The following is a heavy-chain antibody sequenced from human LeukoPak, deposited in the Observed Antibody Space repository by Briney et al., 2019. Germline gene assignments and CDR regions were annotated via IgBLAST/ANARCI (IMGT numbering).Heavy chain of an antibody. CDR1: GFTFSSYS. CDR3: AKDLGSITIFGVVSDAFDI. D-gene: IGHD3-3*01. CDR2: ISSSSSYI. V-gene: IGHV3-21*04. Sequence: GGSLRLSCAASGFTFSSYSMNWVRQAPGKGLEWVSSISSSSSYIYYEDSVKGRFTISRDNSKNTLYLQMNSLRAEDTAVYYCAKDLGSITIFGVVSDAFDIWGQGTMVTVSS. J-gene: IGHJ3*02.